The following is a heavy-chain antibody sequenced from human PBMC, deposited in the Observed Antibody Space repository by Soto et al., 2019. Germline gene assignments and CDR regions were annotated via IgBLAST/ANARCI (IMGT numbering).Heavy chain of an antibody. D-gene: IGHD2-2*01. V-gene: IGHV4-34*01. Sequence: QVQLQQWGAGLLKPSETLSLTCAVYGGSFSGYYWSWIRQPPGKGLEWIGEINHSGSTNYNPSLKSRVTTSVDTSKNQFSLKLSSVTAADTAVYYCARAYCSSTSCYRPHHYYYYYGMDVWGQGTTVTVSS. J-gene: IGHJ6*02. CDR1: GGSFSGYY. CDR3: ARAYCSSTSCYRPHHYYYYYGMDV. CDR2: INHSGST.